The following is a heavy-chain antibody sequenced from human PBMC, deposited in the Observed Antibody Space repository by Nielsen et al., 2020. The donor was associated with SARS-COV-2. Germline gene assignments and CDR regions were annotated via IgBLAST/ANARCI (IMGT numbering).Heavy chain of an antibody. D-gene: IGHD5-12*01. CDR3: ARDGRIGYGVYLDY. CDR2: VSGDVAHTT. CDR1: GFTFSAHA. Sequence: GGSLRLSCAASGFTFSAHAMIWVRQAAGKGLEWASAVSGDVAHTTYYADSVKGRFTISRDNSKNTLYLQMNGLRAEDAAIYYCARDGRIGYGVYLDYWGQGTPVTVSS. V-gene: IGHV3-23*01. J-gene: IGHJ4*02.